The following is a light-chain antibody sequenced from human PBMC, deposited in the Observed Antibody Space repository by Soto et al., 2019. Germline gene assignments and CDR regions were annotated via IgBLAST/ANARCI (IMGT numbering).Light chain of an antibody. V-gene: IGLV3-21*01. Sequence: SYELTQPPSVSVAPGEPARISCGGNNVGSRSVHWYQQKPGQAPFLVIYYDSDRPSGIPERFSGSNSGNTATLIISRVEAGDDADYYCQVWEATGDQVVFGGGTKLTVL. CDR1: NVGSRS. J-gene: IGLJ2*01. CDR2: YDS. CDR3: QVWEATGDQVV.